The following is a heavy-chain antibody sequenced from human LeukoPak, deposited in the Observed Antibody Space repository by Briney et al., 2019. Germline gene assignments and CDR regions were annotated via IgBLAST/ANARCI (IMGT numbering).Heavy chain of an antibody. D-gene: IGHD3-3*01. V-gene: IGHV3-7*01. CDR3: ARGQSRGTITKYYFDY. Sequence: PGGSLRLSCAASGFTFSRYWMSWVRQAPGKGLEWVASINQDESAKFCVDSVKGRFTISRDNAKNSLYLQMNSLRAEDTAVYYCARGQSRGTITKYYFDYWGQGTLVTVSS. J-gene: IGHJ4*02. CDR2: INQDESAK. CDR1: GFTFSRYW.